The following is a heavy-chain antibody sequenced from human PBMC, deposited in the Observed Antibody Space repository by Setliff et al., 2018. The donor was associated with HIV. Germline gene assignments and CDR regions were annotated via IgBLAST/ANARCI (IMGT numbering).Heavy chain of an antibody. J-gene: IGHJ4*02. CDR3: ARDNNRGGAVDY. Sequence: GGSLRLSCAASGFTFSTYAMSWVRQAPGKGLEWVSAITSTAGTTYYADSVKGRFTVSRDNVKNSLYLQMNSLRAEDTAIYYCARDNNRGGAVDYWGQGTLVTVSS. D-gene: IGHD3-16*01. CDR2: ITSTAGTT. CDR1: GFTFSTYA. V-gene: IGHV3-23*01.